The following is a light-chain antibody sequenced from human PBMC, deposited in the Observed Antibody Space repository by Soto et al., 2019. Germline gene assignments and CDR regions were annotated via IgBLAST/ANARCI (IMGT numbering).Light chain of an antibody. CDR1: QSVSSH. CDR3: QQGGNWPLT. V-gene: IGKV3-11*01. J-gene: IGKJ5*01. CDR2: DAS. Sequence: EIVLTPSPSTLSFRKGKRAPVSCRASQSVSSHLAWYQQKRGQAPRLLIYDASSRASGIPARFSGSGSGTDFTLTISSLEPEDFAVYYCQQGGNWPLTFGQGTRLEI.